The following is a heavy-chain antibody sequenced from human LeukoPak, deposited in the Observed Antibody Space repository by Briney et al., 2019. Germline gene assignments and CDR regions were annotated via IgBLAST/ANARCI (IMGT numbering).Heavy chain of an antibody. Sequence: GGSLRLSCAASGFTFSSYAMHWVRQAPGKGLEWVAVMSYDGSNKYYADSVKGRFTTSRDNSKNTLYLQMNSLRAEDTAVYYCARTGYYYDSSGYYPSPDYWGQGTLVTVSS. CDR1: GFTFSSYA. J-gene: IGHJ4*02. V-gene: IGHV3-30*04. D-gene: IGHD3-22*01. CDR3: ARTGYYYDSSGYYPSPDY. CDR2: MSYDGSNK.